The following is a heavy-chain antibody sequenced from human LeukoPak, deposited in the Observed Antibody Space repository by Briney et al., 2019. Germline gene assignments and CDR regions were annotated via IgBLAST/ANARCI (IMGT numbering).Heavy chain of an antibody. D-gene: IGHD5-18*01. J-gene: IGHJ4*02. V-gene: IGHV1-2*04. CDR2: INPNSGGT. Sequence: ASVKVSCKASGYTFTGYYMHWVRQAPGQGLEWMGWINPNSGGTNYAQKFQGWVTMTRDTSISTAYMELSRLRSDDTAVYYCAMHPGYSYGTLDYWGQGTLVTVSS. CDR3: AMHPGYSYGTLDY. CDR1: GYTFTGYY.